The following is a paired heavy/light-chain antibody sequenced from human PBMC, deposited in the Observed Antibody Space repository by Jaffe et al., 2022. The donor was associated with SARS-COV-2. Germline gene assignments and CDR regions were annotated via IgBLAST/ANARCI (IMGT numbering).Light chain of an antibody. Sequence: QVVLTQSPSASASLGASVKLTCTLSRGHSNYAIAWHQQQPEKGPRFLIIVNSDGSHIKGDGVPDRFSVSSSGAERYLTISSLQSEDEADYYCQTWGPGVFGGGTKLTVL. CDR2: VNSDGSH. V-gene: IGLV4-69*01. J-gene: IGLJ3*02. CDR3: QTWGPGV. CDR1: RGHSNYA.
Heavy chain of an antibody. CDR2: ISGGGGST. CDR3: SKGASQSYTSMGYIDH. D-gene: IGHD3-22*01. J-gene: IGHJ4*02. Sequence: EVQLLESGGGLVQAGGSLRLSCAASGFTFTSHAMSWVRQAPGKGLEWVSAISGGGGSTYYADSVKGRFTISRDNSKNTLYLQMNSLRAEDTAVYYCSKGASQSYTSMGYIDHWGQGTLVTVSS. CDR1: GFTFTSHA. V-gene: IGHV3-23*01.